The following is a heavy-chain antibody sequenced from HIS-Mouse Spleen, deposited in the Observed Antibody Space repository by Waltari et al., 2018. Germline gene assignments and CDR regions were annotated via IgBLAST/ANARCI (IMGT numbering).Heavy chain of an antibody. CDR3: AREIPYSSSWYDWYFDL. D-gene: IGHD6-13*01. V-gene: IGHV4-39*07. Sequence: QLQLQESGPGLVTPSETLSLTCTVPGGSIRRSSSYWGWIRQPPGTGLEWIGSIYYSGSTYYNPSLKSRVTISVDTSKNQFSLKLSSVTAADTAVYYCAREIPYSSSWYDWYFDLWGRGTLVTVSS. CDR2: IYYSGST. J-gene: IGHJ2*01. CDR1: GGSIRRSSSY.